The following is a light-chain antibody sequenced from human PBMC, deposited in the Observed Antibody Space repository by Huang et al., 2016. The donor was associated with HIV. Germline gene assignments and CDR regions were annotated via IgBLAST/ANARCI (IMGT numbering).Light chain of an antibody. CDR1: QDINNY. V-gene: IGKV1-17*03. Sequence: DIQMTQSPSAMSASVGDRVNITCRANQDINNYLLWFQQKPGKVPKRLIYAAYNLPSGVPSRFSGSGSGTEFTLTISNLQPEDFATYYCLQHLSYPPAFGQGTRLEIK. CDR3: LQHLSYPPA. J-gene: IGKJ5*01. CDR2: AAY.